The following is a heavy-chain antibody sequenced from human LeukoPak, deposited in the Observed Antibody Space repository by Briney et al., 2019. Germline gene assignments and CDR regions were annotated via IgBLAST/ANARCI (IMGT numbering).Heavy chain of an antibody. CDR1: GFTFSSYE. D-gene: IGHD2-15*01. Sequence: GGSLRLSCAASGFTFSSYEMNWVRQAPGKGLKWVSYISSSGSTIYYADSVKGRFTISRDNAKNSLYLQMNSLRAEDTAVYYCARESVVAATPIDYWGQGTLVTVPS. CDR3: ARESVVAATPIDY. V-gene: IGHV3-48*03. J-gene: IGHJ4*02. CDR2: ISSSGSTI.